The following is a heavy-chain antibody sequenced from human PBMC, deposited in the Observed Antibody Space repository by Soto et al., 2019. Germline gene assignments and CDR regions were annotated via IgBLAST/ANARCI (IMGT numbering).Heavy chain of an antibody. V-gene: IGHV3-7*01. D-gene: IGHD1-1*01. CDR1: GFTFGSYW. J-gene: IGHJ4*02. CDR3: ARDSDWNDDYFDY. Sequence: EVQLVESGGALVRPGGSLKLSCEASGFTFGSYWLSWVRRAPGRGREWVANIKQDGSEKYYVDSVKGRFTISRDNAKNSLYLQMNSLRAEDTAVYYCARDSDWNDDYFDYWGQGTLVTVSS. CDR2: IKQDGSEK.